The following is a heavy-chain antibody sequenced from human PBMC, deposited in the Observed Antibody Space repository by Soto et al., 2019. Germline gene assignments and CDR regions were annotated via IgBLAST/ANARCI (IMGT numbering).Heavy chain of an antibody. D-gene: IGHD3-10*01. CDR1: GDKCTSYG. CDR3: ARDRPIRDSGSPSFDP. J-gene: IGHJ5*02. Sequence: GVLKRVWNRGAGDKCTSYGGSWVSKITGKGLEWMGRIDPSDSYTNYSPSFQGHVTISADTSKNHFSLKLNSVTVADTAIYYCARDRPIRDSGSPSFDPWGQGIQVTVSS. V-gene: IGHV5-10-1*01. CDR2: IDPSDSYT.